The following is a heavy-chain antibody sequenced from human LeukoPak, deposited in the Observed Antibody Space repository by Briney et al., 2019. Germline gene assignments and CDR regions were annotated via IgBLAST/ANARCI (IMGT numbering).Heavy chain of an antibody. V-gene: IGHV3-30-3*01. D-gene: IGHD2-15*01. CDR1: GFTFSSYA. Sequence: GRSLRLSCAASGFTFSSYAMHWVRQAPGKGLEWVAVISYDGSNKYYADSVKGRFTISRDNSKNTLYLQMNSLRAEDTAVYYCAREAGADCSGGSCYQLYYFDYWGQGTLVTVSS. J-gene: IGHJ4*02. CDR3: AREAGADCSGGSCYQLYYFDY. CDR2: ISYDGSNK.